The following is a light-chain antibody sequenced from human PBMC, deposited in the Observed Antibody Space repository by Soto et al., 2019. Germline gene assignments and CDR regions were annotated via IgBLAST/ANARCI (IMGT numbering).Light chain of an antibody. CDR1: QGIFNS. CDR2: AAS. Sequence: DIKLSQSPASLSVSVGDRATLSCRASQGIFNSLAWYQQKPGKAPKLLIDAASSRHSGVPSGFSGSGSGTDFTPTISSLQPEDFATYYCQQNYSTPRTFGQGTKVDIK. J-gene: IGKJ1*01. CDR3: QQNYSTPRT. V-gene: IGKV1-39*01.